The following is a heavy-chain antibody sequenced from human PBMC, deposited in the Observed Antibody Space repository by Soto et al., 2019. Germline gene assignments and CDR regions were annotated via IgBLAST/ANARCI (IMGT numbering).Heavy chain of an antibody. CDR2: IIPLFGTA. D-gene: IGHD5-18*01. CDR3: AGFGYSKGYAY. J-gene: IGHJ4*02. V-gene: IGHV1-69*06. Sequence: QVQLEQSGAEVKKPGSSVKVSCKASGVTVNSYAIIWVRQAPGQGLEWMGSIIPLFGTANSAQKFRDRVTITADKSTSTAYMALTSLRSEDTAVYYCAGFGYSKGYAYWGQGTLVTVSS. CDR1: GVTVNSYA.